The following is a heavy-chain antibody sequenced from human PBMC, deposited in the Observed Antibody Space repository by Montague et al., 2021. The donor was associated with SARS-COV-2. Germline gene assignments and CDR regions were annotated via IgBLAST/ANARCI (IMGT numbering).Heavy chain of an antibody. Sequence: SLRLSCAASGFTFSSYAMHWVRQAPGKGLEWVAVISYDGSNKYYADSVKGRFTISRDNSKNTLYLQMNSLRAEDTAVYYCARDLLVQLSLGIDVWGQGTTVTVSS. CDR3: ARDLLVQLSLGIDV. D-gene: IGHD5-18*01. J-gene: IGHJ6*02. CDR1: GFTFSSYA. V-gene: IGHV3-30*04. CDR2: ISYDGSNK.